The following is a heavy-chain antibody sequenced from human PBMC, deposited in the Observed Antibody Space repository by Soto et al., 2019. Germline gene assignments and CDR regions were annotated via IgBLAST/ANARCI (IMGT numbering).Heavy chain of an antibody. J-gene: IGHJ4*02. CDR2: INAGNGNT. CDR1: GYTFTNYG. V-gene: IGHV1-3*01. D-gene: IGHD6-19*01. Sequence: ASVKVSCKASGYTFTNYGISWVRQAPGQRLEWMGWINAGNGNTKYSQKFQGRVTITRDTSASTAYMELSSLRSEDTAVYYCARGLAPYYFDYWGQGTLVTVSS. CDR3: ARGLAPYYFDY.